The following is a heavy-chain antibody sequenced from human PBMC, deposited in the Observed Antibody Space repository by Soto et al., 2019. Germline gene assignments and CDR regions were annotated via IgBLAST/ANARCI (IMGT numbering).Heavy chain of an antibody. V-gene: IGHV1-2*02. CDR2: INANNGGA. J-gene: IGHJ6*02. D-gene: IGHD3-10*01. CDR1: GSTLTEYH. Sequence: ASVKFSCKPCGSTLTEYHIHWVRQARGQGLEFMGWINANNGGAGSAQQFQGRVTVTRDTSISTVYMELSNLRSDDTAVYYCVRDRDLRDYYGMDVWGQGTTVTVSS. CDR3: VRDRDLRDYYGMDV.